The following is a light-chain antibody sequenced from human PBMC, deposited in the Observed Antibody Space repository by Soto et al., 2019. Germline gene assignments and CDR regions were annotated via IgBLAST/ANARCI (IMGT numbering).Light chain of an antibody. J-gene: IGLJ1*01. CDR2: LNSDGSH. V-gene: IGLV4-69*01. Sequence: QLVLTQSPSASASLGASVKLTCTLSSGHSSYAIAWHQQQPEKGPRYLMKLNSDGSHSKGDGIPDRFSGSSSGAERYLTISRLPAEDGADYYCQTWGTGIQVFGTGTKVTVL. CDR1: SGHSSYA. CDR3: QTWGTGIQV.